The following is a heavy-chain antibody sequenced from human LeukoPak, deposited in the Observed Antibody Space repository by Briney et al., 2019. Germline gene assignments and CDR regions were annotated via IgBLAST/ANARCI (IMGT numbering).Heavy chain of an antibody. V-gene: IGHV3-7*05. CDR1: GFNFRTYW. D-gene: IGHD6-13*01. CDR3: ARPGTSWSFDY. J-gene: IGHJ4*02. Sequence: GGSLRLSCAASGFNFRTYWMSWVRQAPGKGLECAANMNEDGSELHYVDSVKGRFTISRDNAQSSLDLQMNSLRAEDTAVYYCARPGTSWSFDYWGQGSLVTVSS. CDR2: MNEDGSEL.